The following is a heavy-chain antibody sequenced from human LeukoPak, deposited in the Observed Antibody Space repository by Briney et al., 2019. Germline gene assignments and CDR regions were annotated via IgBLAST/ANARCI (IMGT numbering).Heavy chain of an antibody. V-gene: IGHV6-1*01. J-gene: IGHJ4*02. CDR3: VRDSDDYYWALDF. D-gene: IGHD3-10*01. Sequence: SQTLSLTCAISGDSVSNNIATWNWVRQSPSRGLEWLGRTYYRSRWGNDYAISVERRITINPDTSRNQFSLQLNSVTPEDTAVYYCVRDSDDYYWALDFWGQGTPVTVSS. CDR2: TYYRSRWGN. CDR1: GDSVSNNIAT.